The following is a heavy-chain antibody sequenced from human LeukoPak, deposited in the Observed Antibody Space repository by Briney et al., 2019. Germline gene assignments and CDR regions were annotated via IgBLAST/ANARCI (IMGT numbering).Heavy chain of an antibody. J-gene: IGHJ4*02. CDR3: ASGACSRTSCYSLDY. CDR2: IIPIFDSA. Sequence: SVKVSCKASGGTFSNHAISWVRQAPGQGLEWMGGIIPIFDSAGYARKFQDRITIIADGSTNTAYMELYSLGPEDTAVYYCASGACSRTSCYSLDYWGQGTLVTVPS. V-gene: IGHV1-69*01. CDR1: GGTFSNHA. D-gene: IGHD2-2*01.